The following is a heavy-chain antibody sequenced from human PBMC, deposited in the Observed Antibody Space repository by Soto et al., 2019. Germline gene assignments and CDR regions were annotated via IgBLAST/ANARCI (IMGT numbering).Heavy chain of an antibody. J-gene: IGHJ3*02. CDR3: AREAGDDAFDI. Sequence: KLSETLSLTCTVSGGSISSYYWSWIRQPPGKGLEWIGYIYYSGSTNYNPSLKSRVTISVDTSKNQFSLKLSSVTAADTAVYYCAREAGDDAFDIWGQGTMVTVSS. D-gene: IGHD7-27*01. CDR1: GGSISSYY. V-gene: IGHV4-59*01. CDR2: IYYSGST.